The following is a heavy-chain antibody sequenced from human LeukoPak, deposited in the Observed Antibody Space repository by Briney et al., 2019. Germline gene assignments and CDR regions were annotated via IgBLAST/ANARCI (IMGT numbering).Heavy chain of an antibody. CDR2: IIPIFGTA. J-gene: IGHJ4*02. CDR3: ARVGEYSYFYGFDY. CDR1: GYTFTSYD. Sequence: GASVKVSCKASGYTFTSYDINWVRQATGQGLEWMGGIIPIFGTANYAQKFQGRVTITADKSTSTAYMELSSLRSEDTAVYYCARVGEYSYFYGFDYWGQGTLVTVSS. V-gene: IGHV1-69*06. D-gene: IGHD5-18*01.